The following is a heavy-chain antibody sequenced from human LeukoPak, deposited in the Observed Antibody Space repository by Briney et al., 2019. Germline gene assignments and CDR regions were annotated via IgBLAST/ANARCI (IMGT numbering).Heavy chain of an antibody. CDR1: GFTFSSYS. J-gene: IGHJ6*02. CDR3: AREEAVNYYGMDV. D-gene: IGHD3-22*01. CDR2: ISSSSSYI. V-gene: IGHV3-21*05. Sequence: PGGSLRLSCAASGFTFSSYSMNWVRQAPGKGLEWVSYISSSSSYIYYADSVKGRFTISRDNAKNSLYLQMNSLRAEDTAVYFCAREEAVNYYGMDVWGQGTTVTVSS.